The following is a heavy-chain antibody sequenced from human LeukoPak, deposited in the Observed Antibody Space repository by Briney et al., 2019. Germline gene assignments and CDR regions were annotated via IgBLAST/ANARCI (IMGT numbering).Heavy chain of an antibody. V-gene: IGHV4-59*08. J-gene: IGHJ4*02. CDR1: GGSISSYY. CDR3: ARVRYNWNRDFDY. Sequence: SETLSLTCTVSGGSISSYYWSWIRQPPGKGLEWIGYIYYSGSTNYNPSLKSRVTMSVDTSKNQFSLKLSSVTAADTAVYYCARVRYNWNRDFDYWGQGTLVTVSS. CDR2: IYYSGST. D-gene: IGHD1-20*01.